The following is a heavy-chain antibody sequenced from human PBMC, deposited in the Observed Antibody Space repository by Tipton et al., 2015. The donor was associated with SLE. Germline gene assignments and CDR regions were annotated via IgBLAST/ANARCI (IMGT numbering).Heavy chain of an antibody. CDR3: ARGGLGYSYYYYMDV. J-gene: IGHJ6*03. D-gene: IGHD5-18*01. CDR2: IYYSGST. V-gene: IGHV4-59*02. CDR1: GASVSSFC. Sequence: TLSLTCTVSGASVSSFCWNWIRQPPGKGLEWIGYIYYSGSTNYNPSLKSRVTISVDTSKNQFSLKLSSVTAADTAVYYCARGGLGYSYYYYMDVWGKGTTVTVSS.